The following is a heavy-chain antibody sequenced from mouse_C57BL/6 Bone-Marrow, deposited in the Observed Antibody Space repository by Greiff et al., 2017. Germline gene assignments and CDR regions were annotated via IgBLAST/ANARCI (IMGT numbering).Heavy chain of an antibody. Sequence: EVQRVESGGGLVKPGGSLKLSCAASGFTFSSYAMSWVRQTPEKRLEWVATISAGGSYTYYPDNVKGRFTISRGNAKNNLYLQMSHLKSEDTAMYYCARSWFAYWGQGTLVTVSA. J-gene: IGHJ3*01. CDR1: GFTFSSYA. CDR3: ARSWFAY. V-gene: IGHV5-4*01. CDR2: ISAGGSYT.